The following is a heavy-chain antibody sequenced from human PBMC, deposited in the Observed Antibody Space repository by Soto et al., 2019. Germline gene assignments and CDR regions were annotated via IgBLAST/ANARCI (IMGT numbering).Heavy chain of an antibody. V-gene: IGHV2-5*01. CDR3: ARGLATLPVLAFDF. Sequence: QITLKGSGPTLVKPTQTLTLTCTLSGISLSTSGVGLGWIRQTPGKALERLALVYWNDDKHSRPSLKSRLTITEDTSKNQAILTMTNMDPVDSATYCSARGLATLPVLAFDFWGQGTVVTVSS. D-gene: IGHD1-1*01. CDR1: GISLSTSGVG. CDR2: VYWNDDK. J-gene: IGHJ3*01.